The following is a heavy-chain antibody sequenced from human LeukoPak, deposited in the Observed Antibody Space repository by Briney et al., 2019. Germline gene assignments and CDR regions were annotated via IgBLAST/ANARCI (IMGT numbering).Heavy chain of an antibody. Sequence: SETLSLTCTVSGGSISSHYWGWIRQPPGKGLEWIGYIYYSGSTNYNPSLKSRVTISVDTSKNQFSLKLSSVTAADTAVFYCARIVSSSWFDPWGQGTLVTVSS. D-gene: IGHD6-13*01. CDR1: GGSISSHY. CDR2: IYYSGST. CDR3: ARIVSSSWFDP. J-gene: IGHJ5*02. V-gene: IGHV4-59*11.